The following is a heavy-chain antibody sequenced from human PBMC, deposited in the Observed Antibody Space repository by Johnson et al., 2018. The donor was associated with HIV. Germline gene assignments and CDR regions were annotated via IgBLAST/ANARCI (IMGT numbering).Heavy chain of an antibody. CDR2: FYSGSNT. Sequence: MMLVESGGGLVKPGGSLRLSCAASGFSISSNYMSWVRQPPGKGLEWVSVFYSGSNTYSADSVKGRFTISRDNSNNTLYLQMNSLRAEDTAVYYCARHKAVADAFDIWGQGTVVTVS. J-gene: IGHJ3*02. CDR1: GFSISSNY. V-gene: IGHV3-66*04. CDR3: ARHKAVADAFDI. D-gene: IGHD6-19*01.